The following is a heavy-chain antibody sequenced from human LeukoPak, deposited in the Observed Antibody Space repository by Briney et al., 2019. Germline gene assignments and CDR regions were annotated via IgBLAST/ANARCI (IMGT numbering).Heavy chain of an antibody. CDR3: ARDREGYYDILTGYYGVGAFDI. Sequence: ASVKVSCKASGYTFTGYYMHWVRQAPGQGLEWMGWINPNSGGTNYAQKFQGRVTMTWDTSISTAYMELSRLRSDDTAVYYCARDREGYYDILTGYYGVGAFDIWGQGTMVTVSS. V-gene: IGHV1-2*02. D-gene: IGHD3-9*01. J-gene: IGHJ3*02. CDR1: GYTFTGYY. CDR2: INPNSGGT.